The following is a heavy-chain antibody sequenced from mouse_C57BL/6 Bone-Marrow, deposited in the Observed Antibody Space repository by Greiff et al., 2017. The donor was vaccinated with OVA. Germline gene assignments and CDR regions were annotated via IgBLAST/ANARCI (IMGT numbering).Heavy chain of an antibody. D-gene: IGHD2-4*01. CDR3: ARGGLRHFDY. J-gene: IGHJ2*01. CDR2: IYPGGGYT. CDR1: GYTFTNYW. Sequence: VQLQQSGAELVRPGTSVKMSCKASGYTFTNYWIGWAKQRPGHGLEWMGDIYPGGGYTNYNEKLKGKATLTADKSSSTAYMRVSSLTSEDSAIYYGARGGLRHFDYWGQGTTLTVSS. V-gene: IGHV1-63*01.